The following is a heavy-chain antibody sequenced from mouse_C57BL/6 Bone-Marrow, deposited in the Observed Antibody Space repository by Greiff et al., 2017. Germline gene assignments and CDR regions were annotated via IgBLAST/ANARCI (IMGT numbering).Heavy chain of an antibody. J-gene: IGHJ2*01. D-gene: IGHD4-1*01. V-gene: IGHV1-59*01. CDR2: IDPSDSYT. Sequence: QVQLQQSGAELVRPGTSVKLSCKASGYTFTSYWVHWVKQRPGQGLEWIGVIDPSDSYTNYNQKFKGKATLTVDTSSSTAYMQLSSLTSEDSAVYYCASTGYWGQGTTLTVSS. CDR1: GYTFTSYW. CDR3: ASTGY.